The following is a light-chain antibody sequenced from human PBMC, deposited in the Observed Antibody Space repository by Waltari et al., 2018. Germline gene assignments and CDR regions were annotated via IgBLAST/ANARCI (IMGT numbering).Light chain of an antibody. V-gene: IGLV1-44*01. J-gene: IGLJ2*01. CDR3: AAWDDSLNGVV. Sequence: QSVLTQPPSASGTPGQRVTISCSGSSSNIGSNSVNWYQQLPGTAPKLLIYGNYQRPSGVPDRVSGSKSGTSASLAISGLQSEDEADYYCAAWDDSLNGVVFGGETKLTV. CDR2: GNY. CDR1: SSNIGSNS.